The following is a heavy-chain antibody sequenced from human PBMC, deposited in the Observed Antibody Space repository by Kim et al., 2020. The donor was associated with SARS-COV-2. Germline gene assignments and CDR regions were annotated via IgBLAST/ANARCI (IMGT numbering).Heavy chain of an antibody. Sequence: GESLKISCKGSGYSFTNYWIGWVRQMPGKGLEWMGIIYPDDSDTRYSPSFHGQVTISADKSISTAYLQWSSLKSSDTAMYYCARRNNHYGSGSYNDYWGQGTLVTISS. D-gene: IGHD3-10*01. CDR3: ARRNNHYGSGSYNDY. V-gene: IGHV5-51*01. J-gene: IGHJ4*02. CDR1: GYSFTNYW. CDR2: IYPDDSDT.